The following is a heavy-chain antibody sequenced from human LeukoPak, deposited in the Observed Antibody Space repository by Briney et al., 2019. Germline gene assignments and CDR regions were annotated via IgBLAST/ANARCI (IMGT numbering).Heavy chain of an antibody. Sequence: GGSLRLSCAASGFTFNTNAVSWVRQAPGKGLEWVSAISGRTGGTYYADSVKGRFTISRDNSKSTLYLQMDSLRAEDPAVYYCAKCGNSGCHLIDYWGQGTLVTVSS. CDR3: AKCGNSGCHLIDY. CDR2: ISGRTGGT. CDR1: GFTFNTNA. D-gene: IGHD5-12*01. J-gene: IGHJ4*02. V-gene: IGHV3-23*01.